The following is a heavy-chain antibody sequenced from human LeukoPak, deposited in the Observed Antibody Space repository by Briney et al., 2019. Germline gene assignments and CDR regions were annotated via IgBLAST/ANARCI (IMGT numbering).Heavy chain of an antibody. CDR3: ARRLRRNYFDY. J-gene: IGHJ4*02. CDR1: GFTFSSYG. V-gene: IGHV3-23*01. D-gene: IGHD4-17*01. CDR2: ISGSGGST. Sequence: GGSLRLSCAASGFTFSSYGMSWVRQAPGKGLEWVSGISGSGGSTNYVDSVKGRFTISRDNAKNSLYLQMNSLRAGDTAVYYCARRLRRNYFDYWGQGTLVTVSS.